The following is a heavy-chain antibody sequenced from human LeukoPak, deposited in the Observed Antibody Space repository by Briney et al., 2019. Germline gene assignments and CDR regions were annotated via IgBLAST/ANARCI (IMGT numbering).Heavy chain of an antibody. CDR2: IDWDDDK. CDR1: GFSLSSSGMC. J-gene: IGHJ6*02. D-gene: IGHD5-12*01. CDR3: ARNRGYSGYGMDV. Sequence: SGPALVNPTQPLTLTCTFSGFSLSSSGMCVSWIRQPPGKALEWLARIDWDDDKHYTTSLKTRLTISKDTSKNQVVLTMTSMDPVDTATYYCARNRGYSGYGMDVWGQGTTVTVSS. V-gene: IGHV2-70*11.